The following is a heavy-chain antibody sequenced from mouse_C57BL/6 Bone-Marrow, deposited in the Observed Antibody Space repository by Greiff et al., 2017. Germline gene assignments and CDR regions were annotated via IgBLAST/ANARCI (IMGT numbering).Heavy chain of an antibody. J-gene: IGHJ4*01. Sequence: EVKLMESGGGLVQPGGSLKLSCAASGFTFSDYGMAWVRPAPRKGPEWVAFISNLVYSIYYADTVKGRFPISRENAKNTLYLEMSSLRAEDTAMYYCARRGSNYDYYAMDYWGQGTSVTVSS. V-gene: IGHV5-15*01. CDR3: ARRGSNYDYYAMDY. D-gene: IGHD2-5*01. CDR1: GFTFSDYG. CDR2: ISNLVYSI.